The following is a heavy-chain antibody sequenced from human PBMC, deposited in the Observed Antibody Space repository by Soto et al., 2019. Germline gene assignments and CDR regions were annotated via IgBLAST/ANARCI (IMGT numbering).Heavy chain of an antibody. J-gene: IGHJ4*02. D-gene: IGHD3-22*01. Sequence: PGESLQISCHGSGYRFAGYWITWVRQKPGKGLEWMGRIDPSDSQTYYSPSFRGHVTISVTKSITTVFLQWSSLRASDTAMYYCARQIYDSDTGPNFQYYFDSWGQGTPVTVSS. CDR1: GYRFAGYW. CDR2: IDPSDSQT. V-gene: IGHV5-10-1*01. CDR3: ARQIYDSDTGPNFQYYFDS.